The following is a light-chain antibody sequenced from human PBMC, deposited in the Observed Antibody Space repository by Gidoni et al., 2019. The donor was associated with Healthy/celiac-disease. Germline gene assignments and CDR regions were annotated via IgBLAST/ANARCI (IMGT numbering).Light chain of an antibody. Sequence: DIVMTQSPDSLAVSLGERATINCKSSQSVLYSSNNKNYLAWYQQKPGQPPKLLIYWASTRESGVPDRFSGSGSGTDFTLTISSLQAEDVAGYYCQQYYSTLRWTFGQGTKVEIK. CDR1: QSVLYSSNNKNY. J-gene: IGKJ1*01. V-gene: IGKV4-1*01. CDR2: WAS. CDR3: QQYYSTLRWT.